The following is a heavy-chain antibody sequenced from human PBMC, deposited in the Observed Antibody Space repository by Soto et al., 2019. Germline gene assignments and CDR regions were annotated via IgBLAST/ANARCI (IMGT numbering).Heavy chain of an antibody. CDR2: VFSSVSA. CDR1: GVSVTSYT. D-gene: IGHD2-21*02. J-gene: IGHJ4*02. CDR3: KSDGMTTGDT. Sequence: PSETLSLTCLVSGVSVTSYTWSWVRQPANKGLEWIGRVFSSVSATYSPFLKSRVRISMDTPANRISLKLGSATAADAGDCYCKSDGMTTGDTWGPGTLVTVSS. V-gene: IGHV4-4*07.